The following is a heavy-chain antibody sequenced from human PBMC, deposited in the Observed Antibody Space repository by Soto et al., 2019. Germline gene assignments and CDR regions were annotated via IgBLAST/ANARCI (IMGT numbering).Heavy chain of an antibody. CDR2: ISGSGVST. Sequence: EVQLLESGGGLVQPGGSLRLSCAASGFTFSSYAMSWVRQAPGKGLEWVSAISGSGVSTYYADSVKGRFTISRDNSKNTLYLQMNGLRAEDTAVYYGAKEGGYSSGWTRFDYWGQGTLVTVSS. D-gene: IGHD6-19*01. CDR1: GFTFSSYA. J-gene: IGHJ4*02. V-gene: IGHV3-23*01. CDR3: AKEGGYSSGWTRFDY.